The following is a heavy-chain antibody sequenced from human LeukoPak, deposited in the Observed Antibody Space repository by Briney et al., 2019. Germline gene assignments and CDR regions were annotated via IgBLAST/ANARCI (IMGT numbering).Heavy chain of an antibody. D-gene: IGHD4-23*01. CDR1: GYTLTSYD. Sequence: ASVKVSCKASGYTLTSYDINWVRQATGQGLEWMGWMNPNSGNTGYAQKFQGRVTMTRNTSISTAYMELSSLRSEDTAVYYCATAMVVTSDWFDPWGQGTLVTVSS. J-gene: IGHJ5*02. CDR2: MNPNSGNT. CDR3: ATAMVVTSDWFDP. V-gene: IGHV1-8*01.